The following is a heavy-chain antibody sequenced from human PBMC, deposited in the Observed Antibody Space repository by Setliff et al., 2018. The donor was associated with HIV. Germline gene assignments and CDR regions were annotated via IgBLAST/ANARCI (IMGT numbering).Heavy chain of an antibody. CDR2: IFYTGST. CDR3: ARMDSTRPPTGLDY. Sequence: SETLSLTCTVSGGSISSSLYYWGWIRQPTGKGLQWIGTIFYTGSTQYNPSFNSRVTMSLDSSKNQFSLKLTSVTTEDTAVYFCARMDSTRPPTGLDYWGQGALVTVSS. D-gene: IGHD6-6*01. CDR1: GGSISSSLYY. V-gene: IGHV4-39*01. J-gene: IGHJ4*02.